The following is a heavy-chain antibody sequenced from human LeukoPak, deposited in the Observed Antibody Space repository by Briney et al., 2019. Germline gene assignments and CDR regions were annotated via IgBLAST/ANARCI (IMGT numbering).Heavy chain of an antibody. Sequence: ASVKVSCKVSGYTLTELSMHWVRQAPGQGLEWMGWISAYNGNTNYAQKLQGRVTMTTDTSTSTAYMELRSLRSDDTAVYYCARPSFHCSSTSCYTGYGMDVWGQGTTVTVSS. J-gene: IGHJ6*02. CDR2: ISAYNGNT. V-gene: IGHV1-18*01. CDR3: ARPSFHCSSTSCYTGYGMDV. D-gene: IGHD2-2*02. CDR1: GYTLTELS.